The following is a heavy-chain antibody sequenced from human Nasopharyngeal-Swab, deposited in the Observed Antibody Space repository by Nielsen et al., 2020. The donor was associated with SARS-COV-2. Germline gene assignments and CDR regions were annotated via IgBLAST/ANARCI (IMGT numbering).Heavy chain of an antibody. CDR2: IYHSGST. V-gene: IGHV4-30-2*03. CDR1: GGSISSGGYS. J-gene: IGHJ4*02. Sequence: SETLSLTCAVSGGSISSGGYSWSWIRQPPGKGLEWIGYIYHSGSTYYNPSLKSRVTISIDTSKKQFSLKLHSVTAADTAVYYCARLDSRSSGDYWGQGSLVTVSS. CDR3: ARLDSRSSGDY. D-gene: IGHD6-6*01.